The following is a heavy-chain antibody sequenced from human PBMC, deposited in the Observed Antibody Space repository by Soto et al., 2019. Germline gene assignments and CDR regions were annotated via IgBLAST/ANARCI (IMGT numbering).Heavy chain of an antibody. D-gene: IGHD3-3*01. CDR1: GLTFSNAR. CDR3: NTEDLTILDY. CDR2: IKKKSEGGTT. V-gene: IGHV3-15*05. J-gene: IGHJ4*02. Sequence: PGGSLRLSCIASGLTFSNARMSWVRQAPGKGLEWVGRIKKKSEGGTTDYAAPVKGRFTVSRDDSKNTLYLQMNSLKTEDTAVYYCNTEDLTILDYWGQGALVTVSS.